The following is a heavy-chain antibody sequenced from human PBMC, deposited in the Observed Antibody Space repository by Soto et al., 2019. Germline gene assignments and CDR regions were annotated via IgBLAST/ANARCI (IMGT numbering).Heavy chain of an antibody. CDR2: IIPIFGTA. CDR1: GGTFSSYA. CDR3: ARHGPAAGYYYGMDV. J-gene: IGHJ6*02. V-gene: IGHV1-69*12. D-gene: IGHD2-2*01. Sequence: QVQLVQSGAEVKKPGSSVKVSCKASGGTFSSYAISWVRQAPGQGLEWMGGIIPIFGTANYAQKFQGRVKMTADGSTSTAYMELSSLRSEDTAVYYCARHGPAAGYYYGMDVWGQGTTVTVSS.